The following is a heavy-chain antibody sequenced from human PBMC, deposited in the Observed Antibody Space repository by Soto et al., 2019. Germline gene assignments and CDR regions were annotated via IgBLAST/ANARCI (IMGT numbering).Heavy chain of an antibody. CDR3: ARDPIAAAGTGYYYYGMDV. Sequence: ASVKVSCKASGYTFTGYYMHWVRQAPGQGLEWMGWINPNSGGTNYAQKFQGWVTMTRDTSISTAYTELSRLRSDDTAVYYCARDPIAAAGTGYYYYGMDVWGQGTTVTVSS. CDR2: INPNSGGT. V-gene: IGHV1-2*04. J-gene: IGHJ6*02. D-gene: IGHD6-13*01. CDR1: GYTFTGYY.